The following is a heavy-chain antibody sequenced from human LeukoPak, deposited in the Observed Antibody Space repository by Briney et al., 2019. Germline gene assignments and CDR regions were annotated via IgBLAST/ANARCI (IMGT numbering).Heavy chain of an antibody. CDR2: IRVSDGDT. Sequence: VASVKVSCKASGYTFTNYGFHWVRQAPGQGPEWMGWIRVSDGDTKYAQKFQGRVTLTRVTSANTAYMDLWSLRSDDTAVYFCARSGFSFGYHYFDLWGQGTLVTVSS. V-gene: IGHV1-18*01. J-gene: IGHJ4*02. CDR3: ARSGFSFGYHYFDL. D-gene: IGHD5-18*01. CDR1: GYTFTNYG.